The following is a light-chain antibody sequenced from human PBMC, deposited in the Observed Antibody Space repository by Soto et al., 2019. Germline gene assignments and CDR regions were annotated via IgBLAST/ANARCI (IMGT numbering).Light chain of an antibody. CDR3: QQYGSSPYT. CDR2: GAS. V-gene: IGKV3-20*01. J-gene: IGKJ2*01. CDR1: QSVSSSY. Sequence: EIVLTQSPGTLSLSPGERATLSCRASQSVSSSYLAWYQQKPGQAPRPLIYGASSRATGIPDRFSGSGSGTDFTLTIIRLEPEDFAVYYCQQYGSSPYTFGQGTKLESK.